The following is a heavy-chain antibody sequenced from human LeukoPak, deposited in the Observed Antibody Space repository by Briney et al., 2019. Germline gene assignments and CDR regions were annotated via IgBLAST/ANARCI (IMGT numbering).Heavy chain of an antibody. V-gene: IGHV3-53*01. J-gene: IGHJ5*02. CDR2: IYSGGST. CDR1: GFTVSSNY. Sequence: PGRSLRLSCAASGFTVSSNYMSWVRQAPGKGLEWVSVIYSGGSTYYADSVKGRFTISRDNAKNSLYLQMDSLRAEDTGVYYCARDWWLGLAWGQGTLVTVSA. D-gene: IGHD3/OR15-3a*01. CDR3: ARDWWLGLA.